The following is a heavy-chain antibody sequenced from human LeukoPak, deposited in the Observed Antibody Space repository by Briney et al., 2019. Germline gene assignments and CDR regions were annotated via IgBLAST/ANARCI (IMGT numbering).Heavy chain of an antibody. J-gene: IGHJ2*01. CDR2: IYYSGST. V-gene: IGHV4-59*01. D-gene: IGHD1-26*01. CDR3: ARDCDGSYADWYFDL. CDR1: GGSISSYY. Sequence: SETLSLTCTVSGGSISSYYWSWIRQPPGKGLEWLGYIYYSGSTNYNPSLKSRVTISVDTPKNQFSLKLSSVTAADTAVYYCARDCDGSYADWYFDLWGRGTLVTVSS.